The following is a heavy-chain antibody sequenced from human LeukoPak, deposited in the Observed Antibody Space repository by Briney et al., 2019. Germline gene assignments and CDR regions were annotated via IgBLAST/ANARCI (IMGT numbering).Heavy chain of an antibody. J-gene: IGHJ3*02. Sequence: PGRSLRLSCAASGFTFSSYGMHWVRQAPGKGLEWVAVISYDGGNKYYADSVKGRFTISRDNSKNTLYLQMNSLRAEDTAVYYCAKDRSGYGDAFDIWGQGTMVTVSS. D-gene: IGHD5-12*01. CDR3: AKDRSGYGDAFDI. V-gene: IGHV3-30*18. CDR2: ISYDGGNK. CDR1: GFTFSSYG.